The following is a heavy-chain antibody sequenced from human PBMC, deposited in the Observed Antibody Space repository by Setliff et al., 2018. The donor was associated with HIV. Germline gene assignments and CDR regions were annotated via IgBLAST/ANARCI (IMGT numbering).Heavy chain of an antibody. CDR3: AKRRSSGSLLDAFDI. Sequence: PGESLKISCKGSGYNFTNYWIGWVRQMPGKGLEWMGIVYPGDSDARYSPSFRGQFTISADKSITTAYLQWNSLKASDTAMYYCAKRRSSGSLLDAFDIWGPGTMGTV. D-gene: IGHD1-26*01. J-gene: IGHJ3*02. CDR1: GYNFTNYW. CDR2: VYPGDSDA. V-gene: IGHV5-51*01.